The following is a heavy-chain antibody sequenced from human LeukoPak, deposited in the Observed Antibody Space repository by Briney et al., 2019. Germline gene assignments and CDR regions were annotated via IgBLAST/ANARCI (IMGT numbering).Heavy chain of an antibody. V-gene: IGHV4-59*01. CDR3: ARGRDYDFWSDPKYYFDY. J-gene: IGHJ4*02. Sequence: SETLSLTCTVSAGSMSSYYWSWIRQPPGKGLEWSGYIYYSGSTNYNPSLKSRVTISVDTSKNQFSLKLSSVTAADTAVYYCARGRDYDFWSDPKYYFDYWAQGTLVTVSS. D-gene: IGHD3-3*01. CDR2: IYYSGST. CDR1: AGSMSSYY.